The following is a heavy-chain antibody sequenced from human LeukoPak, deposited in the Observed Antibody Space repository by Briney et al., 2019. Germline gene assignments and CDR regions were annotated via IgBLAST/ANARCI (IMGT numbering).Heavy chain of an antibody. CDR1: GDSIRGSFYY. CDR3: ARDQTPSGWNYNWYFDL. Sequence: KTSETLSLTCTVSGDSIRGSFYYWAWIRQSPRKGLEWIGSVSSNGNPDYSPSLRSRVTISVDTSKNQFSLKLTSVTAADTAVYYCARDQTPSGWNYNWYFDLWGRGTLVTVSS. CDR2: VSSNGNP. J-gene: IGHJ2*01. D-gene: IGHD1-7*01. V-gene: IGHV4-39*07.